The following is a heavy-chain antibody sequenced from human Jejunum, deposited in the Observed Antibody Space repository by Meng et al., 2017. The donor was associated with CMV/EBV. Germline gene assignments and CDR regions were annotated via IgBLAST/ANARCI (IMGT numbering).Heavy chain of an antibody. J-gene: IGHJ1*01. D-gene: IGHD5-12*01. V-gene: IGHV3-53*01. CDR1: GFIVSSNY. CDR3: ARAPSGLGFSEATS. Sequence: SGFIVSSNYMNWVRQAPGKGLEWVSVIYSDGTTYYADSLKGRFTISRDNSKNTLYLQMNRLRVEDTGIYYCARAPSGLGFSEATSWGQGTLVTVSS. CDR2: IYSDGTT.